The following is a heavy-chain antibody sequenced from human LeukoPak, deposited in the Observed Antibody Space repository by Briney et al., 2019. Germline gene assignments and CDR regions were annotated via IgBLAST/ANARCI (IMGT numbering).Heavy chain of an antibody. CDR2: INPSGGST. CDR1: GYTFTSYY. J-gene: IGHJ5*02. D-gene: IGHD1/OR15-1a*01. Sequence: GVSVKVSCKASGYTFTSYYMHWVRQAPGQGLEWMGIINPSGGSTSYAQKFQGRVTMTRDTSTSTVYMELSSLRSEDTAVYYCASGRTANWFDPWGQGTLVTVSS. V-gene: IGHV1-46*01. CDR3: ASGRTANWFDP.